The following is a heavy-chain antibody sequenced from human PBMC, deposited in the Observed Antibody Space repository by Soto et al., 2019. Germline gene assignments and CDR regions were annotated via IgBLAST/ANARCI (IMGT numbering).Heavy chain of an antibody. Sequence: GGSLRLSCAASGFTFDDYAMHWVRQAPGKGLEWVSGISWNSGSIGYADSVKGRFTISRDNAKNSLYLQMNSLRAEDTALYYCERLGVWSGYLDYWGQGTLFTVSS. V-gene: IGHV3-9*01. CDR2: ISWNSGSI. D-gene: IGHD3-3*01. CDR1: GFTFDDYA. CDR3: ERLGVWSGYLDY. J-gene: IGHJ4*02.